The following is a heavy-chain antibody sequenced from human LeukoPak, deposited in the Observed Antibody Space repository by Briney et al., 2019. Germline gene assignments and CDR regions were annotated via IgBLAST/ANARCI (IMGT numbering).Heavy chain of an antibody. CDR3: ARVAYGDYDTTVLDY. J-gene: IGHJ4*02. CDR2: IYYSGST. V-gene: IGHV4-31*03. CDR1: GGSISSGGYY. Sequence: PSETLSLTCTVSGGSISSGGYYWSWIRQHPGKGLEWIGYIYYSGSTYYNPSLKSRVTISVDTSKDQFSLKLSSVTAADTAVYYCARVAYGDYDTTVLDYWGQGTLVTVSS. D-gene: IGHD4-17*01.